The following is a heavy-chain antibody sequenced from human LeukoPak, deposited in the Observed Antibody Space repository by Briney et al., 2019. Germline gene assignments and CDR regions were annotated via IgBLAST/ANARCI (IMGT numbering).Heavy chain of an antibody. V-gene: IGHV6-1*01. J-gene: IGHJ4*02. D-gene: IGHD3-22*01. CDR2: TYYRSKWYN. Sequence: SQTLSLTCAISGDSVSSNSAAWNWIRQSPSRGLEWLGSTYYRSKWYNDYAVSVKSRITINPDTSNNQFFLQLNSVTPEDTAVYGCARTPSDYDSSGYYRRPTYDVDYWGQGTLVTVSS. CDR3: ARTPSDYDSSGYYRRPTYDVDY. CDR1: GDSVSSNSAA.